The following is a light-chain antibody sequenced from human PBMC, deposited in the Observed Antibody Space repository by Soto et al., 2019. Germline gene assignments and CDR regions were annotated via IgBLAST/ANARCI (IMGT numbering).Light chain of an antibody. V-gene: IGLV2-14*01. Sequence: QSALTQPASVSGSPGQSITISCTGTSSDVGGYHYVSWYRQHPGGAPRLLIYEVTNRPSGVSHRFSGSKSGNTASLTISGLLADDEADYYCSLYTTSSTVIFGGGTKVTVL. CDR1: SSDVGGYHY. CDR2: EVT. CDR3: SLYTTSSTVI. J-gene: IGLJ2*01.